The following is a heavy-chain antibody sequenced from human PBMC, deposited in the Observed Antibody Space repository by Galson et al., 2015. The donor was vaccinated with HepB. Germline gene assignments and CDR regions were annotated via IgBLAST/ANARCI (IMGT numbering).Heavy chain of an antibody. CDR1: GYSFTSYW. D-gene: IGHD5-24*01. CDR3: ARHVPIQRWLPPASFDP. CDR2: IDPSDSYT. V-gene: IGHV5-10-1*01. Sequence: QSGAEVKKPGGSLRISCKGSGYSFTSYWISWVRQMPGKGLEWMGRIDPSDSYTNYSPSFQGHVTISADKSISTAYLQWSSLKASDTAMYYCARHVPIQRWLPPASFDPWGQGTLVTVSS. J-gene: IGHJ5*02.